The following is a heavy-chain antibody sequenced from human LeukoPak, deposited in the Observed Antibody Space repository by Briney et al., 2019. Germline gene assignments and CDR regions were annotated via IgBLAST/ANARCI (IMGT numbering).Heavy chain of an antibody. CDR2: ISGSGGST. Sequence: GGSLRLSCAASGFTFSSYAMSWVPQAPGEGLEWVSDISGSGGSTYYADSVKGRSTISRDNSKRTLYLQMTSLRAEDTAVYYCAKDGGGSACFQHWGQGTLVTVSS. D-gene: IGHD2-15*01. CDR3: AKDGGGSACFQH. V-gene: IGHV3-23*01. J-gene: IGHJ1*01. CDR1: GFTFSSYA.